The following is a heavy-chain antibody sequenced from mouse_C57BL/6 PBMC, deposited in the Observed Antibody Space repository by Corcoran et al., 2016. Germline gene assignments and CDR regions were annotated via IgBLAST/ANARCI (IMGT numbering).Heavy chain of an antibody. V-gene: IGHV1-81*01. CDR3: ASGWFFYAMDY. Sequence: QVKLQQSGAELARPGASVKLSCKASGYTFTSYGISWVKQRTGQGLEWIGEIYPRSGNTYYNEKLKGKDTLTADKSSSTAYMELRSLTSEDSAVYFCASGWFFYAMDYWGQGTSVTVSS. J-gene: IGHJ4*01. CDR1: GYTFTSYG. CDR2: IYPRSGNT. D-gene: IGHD2-3*01.